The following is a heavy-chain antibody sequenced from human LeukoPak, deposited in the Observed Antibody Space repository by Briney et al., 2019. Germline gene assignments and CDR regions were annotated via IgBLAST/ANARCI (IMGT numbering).Heavy chain of an antibody. J-gene: IGHJ5*02. V-gene: IGHV3-53*03. D-gene: IGHD3-22*01. CDR1: GLPFMRKY. Sequence: PGGAPRTSLGAPGLPFMRKYRSWGRQHPGKGRGGVSVIYSGGRTYYAVSVKGRFTISRDNSKNTLYLQMNSLRAEDTAVYYCARVHNYYYSSGYEINLFDPWGQGTLVTVSS. CDR3: ARVHNYYYSSGYEINLFDP. CDR2: IYSGGRT.